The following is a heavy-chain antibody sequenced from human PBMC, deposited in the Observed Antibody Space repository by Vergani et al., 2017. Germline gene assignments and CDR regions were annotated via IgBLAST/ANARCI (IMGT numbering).Heavy chain of an antibody. V-gene: IGHV3-23*01. CDR1: GFTFSSYA. CDR3: AKDHIVGATMYFDD. J-gene: IGHJ4*02. D-gene: IGHD1-26*01. Sequence: EVQLLESGGGLVQPGGSLRLSCAASGFTFSSYAMSWVRQAPGKGLEWVSAISGSGGSTYYADAVKGRCTISRDNSKNTLYLQMKSLRAEDTAVYYCAKDHIVGATMYFDDWGQGTLVTVSS. CDR2: ISGSGGST.